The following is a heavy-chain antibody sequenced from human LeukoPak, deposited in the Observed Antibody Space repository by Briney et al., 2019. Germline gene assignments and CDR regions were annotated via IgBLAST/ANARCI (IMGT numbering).Heavy chain of an antibody. CDR3: ARGTYYYDSSGYRFDY. V-gene: IGHV1-8*01. Sequence: ASVKVSCKASGYTFTSYDIHWVRQATGQGLEWMGWMNPNSGNTGYAQKFQGRVTMTRNTSISTAYMELSSLRSEDTAVYYCARGTYYYDSSGYRFDYWGQGTLVTVSS. CDR1: GYTFTSYD. D-gene: IGHD3-22*01. J-gene: IGHJ4*02. CDR2: MNPNSGNT.